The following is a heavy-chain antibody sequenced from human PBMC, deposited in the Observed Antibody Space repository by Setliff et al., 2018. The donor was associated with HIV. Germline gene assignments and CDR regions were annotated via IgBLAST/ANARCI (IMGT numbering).Heavy chain of an antibody. CDR2: INPSGGST. V-gene: IGHV1-46*01. Sequence: GGPVKVSCKASGYTFTSYAMHWVRQAPGQRLEWMGIINPSGGSTSYAQKFQGRVTMTRDTSTSTVYMELSSLRSEDTAVYYCATTKGLSSGYDYWGQGTLVTVSS. J-gene: IGHJ4*02. CDR1: GYTFTSYA. CDR3: ATTKGLSSGYDY. D-gene: IGHD3-22*01.